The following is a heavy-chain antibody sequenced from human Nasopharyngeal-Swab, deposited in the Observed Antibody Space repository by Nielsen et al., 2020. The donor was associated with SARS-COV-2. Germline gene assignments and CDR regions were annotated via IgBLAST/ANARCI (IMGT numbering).Heavy chain of an antibody. CDR2: INHSGTT. CDR1: GGSSSGYY. Sequence: SETLSLTCAVYGGSSSGYYWSWIRQPPGKGLEWIGEINHSGTTSYNPSLKSRVTISSDTSKTQFSLKLSSVTAADTAVYYCARGHRSISMIVVVIATAHFYFDSWGRGTLVTVTS. D-gene: IGHD3-22*01. V-gene: IGHV4-34*01. J-gene: IGHJ4*02. CDR3: ARGHRSISMIVVVIATAHFYFDS.